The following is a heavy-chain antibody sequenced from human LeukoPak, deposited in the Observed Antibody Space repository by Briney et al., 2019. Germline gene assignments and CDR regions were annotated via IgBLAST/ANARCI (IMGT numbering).Heavy chain of an antibody. J-gene: IGHJ3*02. V-gene: IGHV3-23*01. Sequence: PGGSLRLSCAASESTFSDYAMTWVRQAPGKGLEWVSPITSSGDRTFYADAVKGRFTISRDNSKNILNLQMNSLRAEDTAVYYCARDQWVPTIGDGLDIRGPGTIVAVSS. CDR2: ITSSGDRT. D-gene: IGHD5-12*01. CDR1: ESTFSDYA. CDR3: ARDQWVPTIGDGLDI.